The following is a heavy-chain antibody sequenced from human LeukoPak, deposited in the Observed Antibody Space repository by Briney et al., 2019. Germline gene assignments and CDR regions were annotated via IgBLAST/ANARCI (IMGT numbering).Heavy chain of an antibody. V-gene: IGHV3-30*18. CDR3: AKGRVGANGYYYYGMDV. J-gene: IGHJ6*02. CDR1: GFTFSSFS. D-gene: IGHD1-26*01. CDR2: ISYDGSNK. Sequence: PGGSLRLSCAATGFTFSSFSMHWVRQAPGKGLEWAAVISYDGSNKYYADSVKGRFTISGDNSKNTLYLQMNSLRTEDTAVYYCAKGRVGANGYYYYGMDVWGQGTTVTVSS.